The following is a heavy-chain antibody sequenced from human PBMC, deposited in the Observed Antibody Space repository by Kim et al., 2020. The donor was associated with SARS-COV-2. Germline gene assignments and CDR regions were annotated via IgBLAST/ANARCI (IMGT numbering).Heavy chain of an antibody. CDR2: IIPIFGTA. Sequence: SVKVSCKASGGTFSSYAISWVRQAPGQGLEWMGGIIPIFGTANYAQKFQGRVTITADESTSTAYMELSSLRSEDTAVYYCAIRARALDYYYGMDGWGQGTTVTVSS. CDR1: GGTFSSYA. V-gene: IGHV1-69*13. J-gene: IGHJ6*02. D-gene: IGHD6-13*01. CDR3: AIRARALDYYYGMDG.